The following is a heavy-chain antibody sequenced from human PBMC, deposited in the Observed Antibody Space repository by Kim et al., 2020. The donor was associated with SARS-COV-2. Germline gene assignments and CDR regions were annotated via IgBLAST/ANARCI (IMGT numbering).Heavy chain of an antibody. Sequence: VGSTSYAQKCQGRVTLTRDTSTSTVNMELSSLRSEDTAVYYCARHNGMDVWGQGTTVTVSS. CDR3: ARHNGMDV. J-gene: IGHJ6*02. V-gene: IGHV1-46*01. CDR2: VGST.